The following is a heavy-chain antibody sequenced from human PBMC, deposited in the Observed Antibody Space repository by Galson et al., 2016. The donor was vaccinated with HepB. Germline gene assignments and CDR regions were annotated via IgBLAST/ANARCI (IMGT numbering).Heavy chain of an antibody. J-gene: IGHJ4*02. D-gene: IGHD3-10*01. CDR1: GFTFSSYA. CDR3: AKDALFYGSGNYVHY. Sequence: SLRLSCAASGFTFSSYAMHWVRQAPGKGLEWVAVISYDGSNKYFAASVKGRFTISRDSSKNTLYLQMNSLRAEDTAVYYCAKDALFYGSGNYVHYWGQGTLVTVSS. CDR2: ISYDGSNK. V-gene: IGHV3-30*04.